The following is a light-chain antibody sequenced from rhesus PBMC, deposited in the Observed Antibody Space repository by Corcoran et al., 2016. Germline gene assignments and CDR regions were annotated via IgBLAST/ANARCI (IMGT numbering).Light chain of an antibody. CDR2: EVS. Sequence: QAALTQPPSMSGSPGQSVTISCTGTSSDIGGYNRVSWYQHHPGKAPKLIIFEVSKRPSGVSDRFSGSKSGNTASLTISGLQAEDAADYHCSSYAGDYIALFGGGTRLTVL. CDR3: SSYAGDYIAL. V-gene: IGLV2-13*01. CDR1: SSDIGGYNR. J-gene: IGLJ2*01.